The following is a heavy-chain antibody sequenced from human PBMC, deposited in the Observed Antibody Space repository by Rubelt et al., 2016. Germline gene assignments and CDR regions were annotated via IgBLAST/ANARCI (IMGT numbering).Heavy chain of an antibody. CDR3: ARDLAAAGTPYYYYYGMDV. D-gene: IGHD6-13*01. CDR2: ISSNGGST. J-gene: IGHJ6*02. V-gene: IGHV3-64*01. Sequence: GEGLEYVSAISSNGGSTYYANSVKGRFTISRDNSKNTLYLQMNSLRAEDTAVYYCARDLAAAGTPYYYYYGMDVWGQGTTVTVSS.